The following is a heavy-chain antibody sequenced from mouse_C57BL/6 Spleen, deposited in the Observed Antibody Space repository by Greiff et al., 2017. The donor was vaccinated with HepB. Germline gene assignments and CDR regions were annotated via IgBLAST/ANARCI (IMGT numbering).Heavy chain of an antibody. J-gene: IGHJ2*01. V-gene: IGHV1-82*01. CDR3: ARLRYYSNYVYFDY. CDR2: IYPGDGDT. CDR1: GYAFSSSW. Sequence: VKLVESGPELVKPGASVKISCKASGYAFSSSWMNWVKQRPGKGLEWIGRIYPGDGDTNYNGKFKGKATLTADKSSSTAYMQLSSLTSEDSAVYFCARLRYYSNYVYFDYWGQGTTLTVSS. D-gene: IGHD2-5*01.